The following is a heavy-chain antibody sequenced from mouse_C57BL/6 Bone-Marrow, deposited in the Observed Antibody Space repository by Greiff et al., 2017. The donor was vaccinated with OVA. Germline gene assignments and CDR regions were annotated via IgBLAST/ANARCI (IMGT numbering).Heavy chain of an antibody. J-gene: IGHJ1*03. CDR1: AVDFSRYW. CDR2: INPDSSTI. V-gene: IGHV4-1*01. D-gene: IGHD2-3*01. Sequence: SAAAVDFSRYWMSWVRRAPGKGLEWIGDINPDSSTINYAPSLKDKFIISRDNAKNTLYLQMSKVRSEDTALYYCAREGYYVGYFDVWGTGTTVTVSS. CDR3: AREGYYVGYFDV.